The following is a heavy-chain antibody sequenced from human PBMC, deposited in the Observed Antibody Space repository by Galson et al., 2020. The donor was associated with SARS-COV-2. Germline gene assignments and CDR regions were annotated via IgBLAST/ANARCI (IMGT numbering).Heavy chain of an antibody. V-gene: IGHV4-34*01. CDR1: GGSLNGYY. J-gene: IGHJ4*02. D-gene: IGHD3-9*01. CDR3: ATSSFDVLTGYYLFDY. Sequence: SETLSLTCAVHGGSLNGYYWSWIRQPPGKGLEWIGEISHSGSTKYNPSLESRVTISQDTSKSQFSLKLTSVTATDTAVYYCATSSFDVLTGYYLFDYWGQGTLVTVSS. CDR2: ISHSGST.